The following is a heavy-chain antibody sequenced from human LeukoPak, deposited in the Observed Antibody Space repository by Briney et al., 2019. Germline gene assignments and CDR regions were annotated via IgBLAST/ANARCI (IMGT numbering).Heavy chain of an antibody. V-gene: IGHV4-59*12. J-gene: IGHJ6*02. CDR2: IYYSGST. D-gene: IGHD4-17*01. Sequence: SETLSLTCTVSGGSISSYYWSWIRQPPGKGLEWIGSIYYSGSTHYNPSLKSRVTISVDTSKNQFSLELSSVTAADTAVYYCAREEAPTYGDYQYYYYYGMDVWGQGTTVTVSS. CDR1: GGSISSYY. CDR3: AREEAPTYGDYQYYYYYGMDV.